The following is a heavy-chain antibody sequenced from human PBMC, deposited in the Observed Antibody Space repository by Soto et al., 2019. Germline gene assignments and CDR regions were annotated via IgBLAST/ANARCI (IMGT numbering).Heavy chain of an antibody. CDR1: GFTFSSYD. CDR2: IGTAGDT. D-gene: IGHD2-2*01. V-gene: IGHV3-13*01. CDR3: ARACISTSCYPYYYGMDV. J-gene: IGHJ6*02. Sequence: GGSLRLSCAASGFTFSSYDMHWVRQATGKGLEWVSAIGTAGDTYYPGSVKGRFTISRENAKNSLYLQMNSLRAGDTAVYYCARACISTSCYPYYYGMDVWGQGTTVTVSS.